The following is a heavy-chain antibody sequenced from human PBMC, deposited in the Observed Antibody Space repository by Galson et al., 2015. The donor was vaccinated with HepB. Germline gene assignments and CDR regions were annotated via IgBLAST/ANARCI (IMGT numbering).Heavy chain of an antibody. CDR3: ATQIPIITMVRGAPAGDYYYGMDV. J-gene: IGHJ6*02. Sequence: SVKVSCKVSGYTLTELSMHWVRQAPGKGLEWMGGFDPEDGETIYAQKFQGRVTMTEDTSTDTAYMELSSLRSEDTAVYYCATQIPIITMVRGAPAGDYYYGMDVWGQGTTVTVSS. CDR2: FDPEDGET. V-gene: IGHV1-24*01. CDR1: GYTLTELS. D-gene: IGHD3-10*01.